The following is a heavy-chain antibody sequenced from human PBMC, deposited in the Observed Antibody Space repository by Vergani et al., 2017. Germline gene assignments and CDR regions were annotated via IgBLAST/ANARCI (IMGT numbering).Heavy chain of an antibody. CDR1: GGSFTSYH. CDR3: ARVNTETNGHLYYYYYMDV. CDR2: IDHTGRP. D-gene: IGHD4-11*01. J-gene: IGHJ6*03. V-gene: IGHV4-34*01. Sequence: QVQLQQWGGGLLKPSETLSLTCVVNGGSFTSYHWTWIRQSPGEVLEWVGDIDHTGRPDYNPSLKSRLTMSVDKSRNQLSLTLNSVTATDTAIYFCARVNTETNGHLYYYYYMDVWGQGTAVTVS.